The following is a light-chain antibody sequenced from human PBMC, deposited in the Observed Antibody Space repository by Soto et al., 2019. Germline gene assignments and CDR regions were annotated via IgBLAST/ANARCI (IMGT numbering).Light chain of an antibody. Sequence: DIQMTQSPSSLSACVGDRVSITCRASQSISSYLNWYQQKPGKAPKLLIYAASSLQSGVPSRFSGSGSGTDFTLTISSLQPEDFATYSCKQSYSTPPTFGKGTKVDIK. CDR1: QSISSY. CDR2: AAS. V-gene: IGKV1-39*01. J-gene: IGKJ1*01. CDR3: KQSYSTPPT.